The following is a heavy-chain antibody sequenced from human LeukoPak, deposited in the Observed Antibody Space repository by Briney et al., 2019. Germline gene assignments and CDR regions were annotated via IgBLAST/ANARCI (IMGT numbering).Heavy chain of an antibody. CDR2: INHSGST. Sequence: SETLSLTCAVYGGSFSGYYWNWIRQPPGKGLEWIGEINHSGSTNYNSSLKSRVTISVDTSKNQCSLRLSSETAADTSVYYCARDAPRPYSNYAGMDVWGQGTTVTVSS. CDR1: GGSFSGYY. D-gene: IGHD5-12*01. CDR3: ARDAPRPYSNYAGMDV. V-gene: IGHV4-34*01. J-gene: IGHJ6*02.